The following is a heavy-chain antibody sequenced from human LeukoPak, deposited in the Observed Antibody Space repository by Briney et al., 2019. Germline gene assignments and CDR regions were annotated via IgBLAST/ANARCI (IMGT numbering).Heavy chain of an antibody. D-gene: IGHD4-23*01. CDR1: GYTFTSYY. Sequence: ASVKVSCTASGYTFTSYYTHWVRQAPGQGLEWMGLINPTGDSTSYSQTFQGRVTMNRDMSTSTDYMELSSLRSEDTAVYYCARDNSVEDTAWWFDPWGQGTLVTVSS. CDR3: ARDNSVEDTAWWFDP. J-gene: IGHJ5*02. CDR2: INPTGDST. V-gene: IGHV1-46*01.